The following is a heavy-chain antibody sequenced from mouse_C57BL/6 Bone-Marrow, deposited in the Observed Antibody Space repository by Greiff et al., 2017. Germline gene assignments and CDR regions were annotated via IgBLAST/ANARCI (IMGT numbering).Heavy chain of an antibody. V-gene: IGHV1-55*01. D-gene: IGHD1-1*01. Sequence: QVQLQQPGAELVKPGASVKMSCKASGYTFTSYWITWVKQRPGQGLAWIGDIYPGSGSTNYNEKFKSKATLTVDTSSSTAYMQLSSLTSEDSAVYYCARGTTVVATDYWGQGTTLTVSS. CDR3: ARGTTVVATDY. CDR2: IYPGSGST. J-gene: IGHJ2*01. CDR1: GYTFTSYW.